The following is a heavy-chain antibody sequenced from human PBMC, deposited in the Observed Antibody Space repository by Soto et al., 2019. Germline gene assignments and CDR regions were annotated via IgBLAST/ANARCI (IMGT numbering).Heavy chain of an antibody. CDR3: AREDYRLTDY. Sequence: EVQLVESGGGLVQPGGPLRLSCAASGFTFSSYWLSWVRQAPGKGLEWVANIKQDGSEQYYVDSVKGRFPISRDNAKNSLYLQMNSLRAEDTAVYYCAREDYRLTDYWGQGNLVTVSS. D-gene: IGHD4-17*01. CDR1: GFTFSSYW. CDR2: IKQDGSEQ. J-gene: IGHJ4*02. V-gene: IGHV3-7*04.